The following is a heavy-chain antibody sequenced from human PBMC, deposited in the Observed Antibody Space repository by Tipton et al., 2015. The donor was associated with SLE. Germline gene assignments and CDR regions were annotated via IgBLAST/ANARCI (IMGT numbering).Heavy chain of an antibody. D-gene: IGHD3-16*02. V-gene: IGHV4-34*01. CDR1: GGSFSGYY. Sequence: LRLSCAVYGGSFSGYYWSWIRQPPGKGLEWIGEINHSGSTNYNPSLKSRVTISVDTSKNQFSRKLSSVTAADTAVYYCARSNYDYIWGSYRASAAADAFDIWGQGTMVTVSS. J-gene: IGHJ3*02. CDR3: ARSNYDYIWGSYRASAAADAFDI. CDR2: INHSGST.